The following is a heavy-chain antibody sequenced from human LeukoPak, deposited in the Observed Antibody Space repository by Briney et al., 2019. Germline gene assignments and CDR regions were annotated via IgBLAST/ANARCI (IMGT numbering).Heavy chain of an antibody. V-gene: IGHV3-21*01. Sequence: GGSLRLSCAASGFTFSSYSMNWVRQAPGKGLEWVSSISSSSSYIYYADSVKGRFTISRDNAKNSLYLQMNSLRAEDTAVYYCARDAQGYCSGGSCYFFDYWGQGTLVTVSS. D-gene: IGHD2-15*01. CDR3: ARDAQGYCSGGSCYFFDY. CDR1: GFTFSSYS. CDR2: ISSSSSYI. J-gene: IGHJ4*02.